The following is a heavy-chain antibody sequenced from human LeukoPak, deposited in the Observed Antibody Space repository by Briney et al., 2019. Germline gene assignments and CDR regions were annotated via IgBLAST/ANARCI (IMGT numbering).Heavy chain of an antibody. CDR1: GFMFSDYF. Sequence: GGSLRLSCAASGFMFSDYFMSWIRQAPGKELEWISYISSNSKYTEYADSVKGQFTISRDNAKKSLYLQMNSLRAEDTAVYYCARDNGNKYYFDYWGQGTLVTVSS. J-gene: IGHJ4*02. CDR3: ARDNGNKYYFDY. D-gene: IGHD2-8*01. CDR2: ISSNSKYT. V-gene: IGHV3-11*05.